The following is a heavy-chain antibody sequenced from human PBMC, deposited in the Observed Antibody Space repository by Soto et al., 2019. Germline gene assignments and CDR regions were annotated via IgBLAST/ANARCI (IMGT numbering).Heavy chain of an antibody. CDR1: GGSISSYY. CDR3: ARSRYTSGWWTPPFDY. CDR2: IYYSGST. V-gene: IGHV4-59*01. J-gene: IGHJ4*02. D-gene: IGHD6-19*01. Sequence: QVQLQESGPGLVKPSKTLSLTCAVSGGSISSYYWSWIRQPRGKGLEWIGYIYYSGSTNYNPSLKSRVTISVDTSKNQFSLKLSSVTAADSAVYYCARSRYTSGWWTPPFDYWGQGTLVTVSS.